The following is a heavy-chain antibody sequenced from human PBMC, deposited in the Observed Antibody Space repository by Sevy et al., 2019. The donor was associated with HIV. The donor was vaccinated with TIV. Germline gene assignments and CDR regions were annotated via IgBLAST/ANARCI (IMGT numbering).Heavy chain of an antibody. CDR2: IYYSGST. V-gene: IGHV4-59*01. J-gene: IGHJ6*03. D-gene: IGHD3-10*01. Sequence: SETLSLTCTVSGGSISSYYWSWIRQPPGKGLEWIGYIYYSGSTNYNPSLKSRVTISVDTSKNQFSLKLSSVTAADTAVYYCGRGHYGSGSYYMDVWGKGTTVTVSS. CDR3: GRGHYGSGSYYMDV. CDR1: GGSISSYY.